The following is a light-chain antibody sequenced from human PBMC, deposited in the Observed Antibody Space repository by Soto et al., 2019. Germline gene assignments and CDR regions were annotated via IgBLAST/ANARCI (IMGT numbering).Light chain of an antibody. CDR2: LGS. V-gene: IGKV2-28*01. J-gene: IGKJ4*01. CDR1: QSLLNYKGYVY. CDR3: MQALKMPMT. Sequence: DIVMSQSPVTLPVTPGEPASISCSSSQSLLNYKGYVYLDLYVQKPGQAPQLLIYLGSSRAPGFPDRFSGSVLGTDFTLEISRVEAEYVGIYYCMQALKMPMTLGGGTRVDI.